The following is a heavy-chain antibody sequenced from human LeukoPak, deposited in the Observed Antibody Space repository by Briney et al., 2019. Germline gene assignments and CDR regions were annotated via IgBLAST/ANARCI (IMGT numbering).Heavy chain of an antibody. CDR3: ARQVAF. Sequence: GGSLRLSCAASGFTFSSYSMNWVRQAPGKGLECVSYISSSSTTIYYADSVKGRFTISRDNAKNSLYLQMNSLRAEDTAVYYCARQVAFWGQGTLVTVSS. CDR1: GFTFSSYS. V-gene: IGHV3-48*04. CDR2: ISSSSTTI. D-gene: IGHD5-12*01. J-gene: IGHJ4*02.